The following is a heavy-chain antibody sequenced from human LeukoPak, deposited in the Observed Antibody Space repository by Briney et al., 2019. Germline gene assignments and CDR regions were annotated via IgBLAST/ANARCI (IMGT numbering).Heavy chain of an antibody. CDR3: ARGGLGGITAYSNYLFDY. CDR2: IYYSGST. D-gene: IGHD4-11*01. J-gene: IGHJ4*02. V-gene: IGHV4-59*08. Sequence: SETLSLTCTVSGGSISNFYWSWIRQPPGEGLEWIGYIYYSGSTNYNPSLKSRVTISIDTSKNQFSLNLTSVTAADTAVYYCARGGLGGITAYSNYLFDYWGRGTVVTVFS. CDR1: GGSISNFY.